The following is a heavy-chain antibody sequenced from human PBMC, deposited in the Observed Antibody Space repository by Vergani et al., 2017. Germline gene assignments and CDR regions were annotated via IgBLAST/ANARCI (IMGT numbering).Heavy chain of an antibody. D-gene: IGHD6-19*01. CDR1: GFSLSTSGVG. V-gene: IGHV2-5*02. J-gene: IGHJ6*02. CDR3: AHSGSSGWYXVPERHYYYYGMDV. CDR2: IYWDDDK. Sequence: QITLKESGPTLVKPTQTLTLTCTFSGFSLSTSGVGVGWIRQPPGKALEWLALIYWDDDKRYSPSLKSRLTITKDTSKNQVVLTMTNIDPVDTATYYCAHSGSSGWYXVPERHYYYYGMDVWGQGTTVTVSS.